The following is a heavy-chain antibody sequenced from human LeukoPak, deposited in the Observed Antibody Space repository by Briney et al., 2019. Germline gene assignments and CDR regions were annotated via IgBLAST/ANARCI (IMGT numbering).Heavy chain of an antibody. V-gene: IGHV3-48*02. CDR2: ISGGSRAI. J-gene: IGHJ3*02. CDR3: ARDYSYASDI. D-gene: IGHD1-26*01. Sequence: GGSLGLSCAASGFTFSTYSMNWVRQAPGKGLEWVSYISGGSRAIYYADSVKGRFTISRDNAKNSLYLQMNSLRDEDTAVYYCARDYSYASDIWGQGTTVTVSS. CDR1: GFTFSTYS.